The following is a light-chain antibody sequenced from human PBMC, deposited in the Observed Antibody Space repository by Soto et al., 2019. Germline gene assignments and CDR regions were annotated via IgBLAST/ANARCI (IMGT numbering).Light chain of an antibody. Sequence: QAVVTQEPSLTVSPGGTVTLTCASSTGAVTTGNYASWFQQKPGQAPRTLIYTTDNRHSWTPARFSGSLLGGKAALTLSSVQPEDEADYYCLLSFGGAPLVFGGGTKLTVL. CDR3: LLSFGGAPLV. V-gene: IGLV7-43*01. CDR1: TGAVTTGNY. J-gene: IGLJ3*02. CDR2: TTD.